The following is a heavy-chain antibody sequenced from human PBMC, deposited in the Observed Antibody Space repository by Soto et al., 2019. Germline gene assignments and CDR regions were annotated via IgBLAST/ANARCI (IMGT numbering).Heavy chain of an antibody. V-gene: IGHV4-34*01. D-gene: IGHD2-15*01. CDR3: ARGHLPGGNTFYYDY. Sequence: QVQLQQWGAGLLKPSETLSLTCTVYGGSFSGNYWSWIRQPPGMGLEWIGEISHSGTTNYNPSLISRVTIPVDTSKNQFSLKLSSVTAADTAIYYCARGHLPGGNTFYYDYWGQGTLVTVSS. CDR1: GGSFSGNY. J-gene: IGHJ4*02. CDR2: ISHSGTT.